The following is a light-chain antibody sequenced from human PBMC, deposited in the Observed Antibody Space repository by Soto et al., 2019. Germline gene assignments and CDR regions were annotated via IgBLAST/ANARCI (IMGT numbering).Light chain of an antibody. CDR3: CSYAGSYTFVL. V-gene: IGLV2-11*01. CDR1: SSDVGAYNY. J-gene: IGLJ2*01. CDR2: DVY. Sequence: QSVLTQPRSVSGSLGQSVTISCSGTSSDVGAYNYVSWYQQHPGKAPKLIIFDVYKRPSGVPDRFSGSKSGNTASLTIAGLQAEDEADYHCCSYAGSYTFVLFGGGTKLTVL.